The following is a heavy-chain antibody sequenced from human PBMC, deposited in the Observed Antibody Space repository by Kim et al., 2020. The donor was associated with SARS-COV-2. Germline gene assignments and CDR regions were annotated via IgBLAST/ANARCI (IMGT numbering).Heavy chain of an antibody. J-gene: IGHJ4*02. CDR1: GYTFTSYG. D-gene: IGHD3-9*01. CDR2: ISAYNGNT. CDR3: ARVCYDILTGYYYYFDY. Sequence: ASVKVSCKASGYTFTSYGISWVRQAPGQGLEWMGWISAYNGNTNYAQKLQGRVTMTTDTSTSTAYMELRSLRSDDTAVYYCARVCYDILTGYYYYFDYWGQGTLVTVSS. V-gene: IGHV1-18*04.